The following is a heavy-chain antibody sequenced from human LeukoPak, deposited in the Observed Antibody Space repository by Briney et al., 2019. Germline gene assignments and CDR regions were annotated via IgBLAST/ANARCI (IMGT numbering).Heavy chain of an antibody. D-gene: IGHD3-16*02. V-gene: IGHV1-18*01. CDR2: ISAYNGNT. CDR3: ARIAPGGVIVIRYYFDY. Sequence: AASVKVSCKASGYTFTSYGISWVRQAPGQGLEWMGWISAYNGNTNYAQKLQGRVTMTTDTSTSTAYMELRSLRSDDTAVYYCARIAPGGVIVIRYYFDYWGQGTLVTVSS. CDR1: GYTFTSYG. J-gene: IGHJ4*02.